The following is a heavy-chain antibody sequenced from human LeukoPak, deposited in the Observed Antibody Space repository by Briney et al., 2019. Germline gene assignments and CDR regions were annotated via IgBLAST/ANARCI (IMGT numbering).Heavy chain of an antibody. D-gene: IGHD3-9*01. V-gene: IGHV3-21*01. CDR3: AREMGYYDILTGYYGFDY. CDR1: GFTFSSYS. J-gene: IGHJ4*02. Sequence: GGSLRLSCAASGFTFSSYSMNWVRQAPGKGLEWVSSISSSSSYIYYADSVKGQFTISRDNAKNSLYLQMNSLRAEDTAVYYCAREMGYYDILTGYYGFDYWGQGTLVTVSS. CDR2: ISSSSSYI.